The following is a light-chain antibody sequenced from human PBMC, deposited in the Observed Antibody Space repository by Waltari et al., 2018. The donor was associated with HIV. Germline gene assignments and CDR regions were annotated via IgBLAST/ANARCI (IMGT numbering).Light chain of an antibody. Sequence: EIVLTQSPLSLAVTPGEPASISCRSRQSLLHSNGYTYLSWILQKPGQSPQILIYFASNPASGVPGRFSGTGSDTDFTLKISRVEADDVGVYYCMQTLQAFTFGGGTKVELK. J-gene: IGKJ4*02. V-gene: IGKV2-28*01. CDR2: FAS. CDR1: QSLLHSNGYTY. CDR3: MQTLQAFT.